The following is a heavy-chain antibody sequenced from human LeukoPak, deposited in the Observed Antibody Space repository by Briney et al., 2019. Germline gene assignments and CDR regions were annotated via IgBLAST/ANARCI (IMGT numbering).Heavy chain of an antibody. V-gene: IGHV1-69*13. CDR2: LIPIFGTA. CDR1: RGTFSTYA. Sequence: SVKVSCKASRGTFSTYAISWVRQAPGQGLEWMGGLIPIFGTANYAQKFQGRVTITADESTSTAYMELSSLRSEDTAVYYCARTDCGGDCYSSRGWFDPWGQGTLVTVSS. J-gene: IGHJ5*02. D-gene: IGHD2-21*02. CDR3: ARTDCGGDCYSSRGWFDP.